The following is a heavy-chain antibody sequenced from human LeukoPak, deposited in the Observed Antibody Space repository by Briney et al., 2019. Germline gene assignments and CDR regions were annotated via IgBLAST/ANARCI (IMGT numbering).Heavy chain of an antibody. J-gene: IGHJ3*02. D-gene: IGHD5-12*01. Sequence: GGSLRLSCAASGFPFSSYSMAWVRQAPGKGLEWVSSISSSSSYIYYADSVRGRFTISRDNAKNSLYLQMNSLRAEDTAVYYCARDGFDNPTDGAFDIWGQGTMVTVSS. CDR3: ARDGFDNPTDGAFDI. CDR1: GFPFSSYS. CDR2: ISSSSSYI. V-gene: IGHV3-21*04.